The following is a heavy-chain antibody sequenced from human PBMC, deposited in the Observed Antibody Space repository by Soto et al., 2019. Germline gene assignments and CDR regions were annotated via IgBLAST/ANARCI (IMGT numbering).Heavy chain of an antibody. CDR3: ARPLDTSGWNDY. D-gene: IGHD6-19*01. V-gene: IGHV5-51*01. CDR2: IYPGDSDT. Sequence: SLKISCKGSGYSFTSYWIGWVRQMPGNGLEWMGIIYPGDSDTRYSPSFEGQVTISADKSISTAYLQWSSLKASDTATYYCARPLDTSGWNDYWGQGTLVTAPQ. J-gene: IGHJ4*02. CDR1: GYSFTSYW.